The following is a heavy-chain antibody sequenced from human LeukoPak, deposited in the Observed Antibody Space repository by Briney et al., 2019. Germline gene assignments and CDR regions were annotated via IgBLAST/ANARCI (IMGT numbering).Heavy chain of an antibody. V-gene: IGHV4-59*01. CDR1: GGSISSYY. CDR2: IYYSEST. CDR3: AKLYSSSWFWFDP. J-gene: IGHJ5*02. Sequence: PSETLSLTCTVSGGSISSYYWSWIRQPPGKGLEWIGYIYYSESTNYNPSLKSRVTISVDTSKNQFSLKMSSVTAADTAVYYCAKLYSSSWFWFDPWGQGTLVTVPS. D-gene: IGHD6-13*01.